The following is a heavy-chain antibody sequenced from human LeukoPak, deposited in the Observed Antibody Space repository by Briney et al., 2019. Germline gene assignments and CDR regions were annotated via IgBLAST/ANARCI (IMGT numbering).Heavy chain of an antibody. J-gene: IGHJ1*01. Sequence: GGSLRLSCAASGFTFSNYAMNWVRQAPGKGLEWVSTISSSGGSAFYADSLKGRFTISRDNSKNTLYLQMNSLRVDDTAVYYCAQQLGYCSGGTCYFTYWGRGTLVTVSS. V-gene: IGHV3-23*01. CDR2: ISSSGGSA. CDR3: AQQLGYCSGGTCYFTY. D-gene: IGHD2-15*01. CDR1: GFTFSNYA.